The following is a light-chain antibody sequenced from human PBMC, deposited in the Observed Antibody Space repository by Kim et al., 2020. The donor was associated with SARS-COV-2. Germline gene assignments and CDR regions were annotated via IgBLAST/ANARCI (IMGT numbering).Light chain of an antibody. J-gene: IGKJ2*01. CDR2: DAS. V-gene: IGKV3-11*01. Sequence: EIVLTQSPATLSLSPGERATLSCRASQSVGTYLAWYQQKPGQAPRLLIYDASNRATGIPARFSGSGSGTDFTLTISSLEPEDFAFYYCQQRSNWPPYTFGQGTKLEIK. CDR3: QQRSNWPPYT. CDR1: QSVGTY.